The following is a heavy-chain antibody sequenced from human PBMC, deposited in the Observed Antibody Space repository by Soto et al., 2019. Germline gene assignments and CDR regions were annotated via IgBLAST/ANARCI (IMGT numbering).Heavy chain of an antibody. V-gene: IGHV4-31*03. CDR3: ARASSLGYSSSGGSDY. CDR1: GGSISSGGYY. J-gene: IGHJ4*02. CDR2: IYYSGST. D-gene: IGHD6-6*01. Sequence: PSETLSLTCTVSGGSISSGGYYWSWIRQHPGKGLEWIGYIYYSGSTYYNPSLKSRVTISVDTSKNQISLKLSSVTAADTAVYYCARASSLGYSSSGGSDYWGQGTLVTVSS.